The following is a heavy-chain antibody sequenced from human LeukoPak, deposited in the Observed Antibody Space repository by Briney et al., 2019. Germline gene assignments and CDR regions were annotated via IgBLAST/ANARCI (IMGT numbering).Heavy chain of an antibody. J-gene: IGHJ4*02. CDR2: ISDSGGRT. Sequence: GGSLRLSCAVSGITLSNYGMSWVRQAPGKGLEWVAGISDSGGRTNYADSVKGRFTISRDNPKNTLHLQMNSPRAEDTAVYFCAKRGVVIRVILVGFHKEAYYFDSWGQGALVTVSS. D-gene: IGHD3-22*01. V-gene: IGHV3-23*01. CDR1: GITLSNYG. CDR3: AKRGVVIRVILVGFHKEAYYFDS.